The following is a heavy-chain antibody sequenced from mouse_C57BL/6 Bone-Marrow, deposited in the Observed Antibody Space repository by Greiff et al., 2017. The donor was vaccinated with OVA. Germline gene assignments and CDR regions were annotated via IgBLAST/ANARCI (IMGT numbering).Heavy chain of an antibody. CDR1: GYTFTSYW. D-gene: IGHD2-4*01. Sequence: QVQLKQPGAELVRPGSSVKLSCKASGYTFTSYWMDWVKQRPGQGLEWIGNIYPSDSETHYNQKFKDKATLTVDKSSSTAYMQLSSLTSEDSAVYYCASKAYDYEWYFDVWGTGTTVTVSS. CDR2: IYPSDSET. CDR3: ASKAYDYEWYFDV. J-gene: IGHJ1*03. V-gene: IGHV1-61*01.